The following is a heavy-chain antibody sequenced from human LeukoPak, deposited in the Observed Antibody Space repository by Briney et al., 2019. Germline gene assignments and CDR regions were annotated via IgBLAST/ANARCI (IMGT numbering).Heavy chain of an antibody. D-gene: IGHD3-10*01. CDR3: ARDYYGSGSSDY. Sequence: GGPLRLSCAASGFTSSSYWMSWVRQAPGKGLEWVANIKQDGSEKYYVDSVKGRFTISRDNAKNTLYLQMNSLRGEDRAVYYCARDYYGSGSSDYWGEGTLGTVSS. J-gene: IGHJ4*02. CDR2: IKQDGSEK. CDR1: GFTSSSYW. V-gene: IGHV3-7*01.